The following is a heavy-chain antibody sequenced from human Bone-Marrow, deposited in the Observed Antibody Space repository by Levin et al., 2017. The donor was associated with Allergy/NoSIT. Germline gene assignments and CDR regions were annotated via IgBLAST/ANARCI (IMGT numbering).Heavy chain of an antibody. CDR3: ARASSSSCHDY. D-gene: IGHD6-13*01. J-gene: IGHJ4*02. Sequence: ASVKVSCKASGYTFTSYDINWVRQATGQGLEWMGWINPNSGNTGYAQKFQGRVTMTRNTSISTAYMELSSLRSEDPAVYYCARASSSSCHDYWGQGTLVTVAS. CDR2: INPNSGNT. CDR1: GYTFTSYD. V-gene: IGHV1-8*01.